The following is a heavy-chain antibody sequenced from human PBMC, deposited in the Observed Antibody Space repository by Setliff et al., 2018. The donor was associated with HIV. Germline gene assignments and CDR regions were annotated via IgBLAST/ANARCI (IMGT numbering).Heavy chain of an antibody. D-gene: IGHD3-16*01. Sequence: ASVKVSCKTSGYSFIRNGINWVRQAPGQGLEWMGWISAYNGNTNYAQKLQGRVTMTTDTSTNTAYMELKSLRSDDTAVYYCAREGGYYYYMDVWGKGTTVTVSS. CDR2: ISAYNGNT. V-gene: IGHV1-18*01. CDR3: AREGGYYYYMDV. J-gene: IGHJ6*03. CDR1: GYSFIRNG.